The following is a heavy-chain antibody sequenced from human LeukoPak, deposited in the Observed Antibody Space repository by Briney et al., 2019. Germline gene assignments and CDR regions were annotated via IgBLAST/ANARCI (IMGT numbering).Heavy chain of an antibody. CDR2: FHTAGDI. V-gene: IGHV3-13*01. Sequence: SGGSLRLSCAASGFTFSNYDMHWVRQATGKGLEWVSAFHTAGDIHYSGSVKGRFATSRENAKNSFCLQMNNLRAGDTAVYYCARGSCSSRSCYKRVNGLDVWGQGTPVTVSS. D-gene: IGHD2-2*01. J-gene: IGHJ6*02. CDR3: ARGSCSSRSCYKRVNGLDV. CDR1: GFTFSNYD.